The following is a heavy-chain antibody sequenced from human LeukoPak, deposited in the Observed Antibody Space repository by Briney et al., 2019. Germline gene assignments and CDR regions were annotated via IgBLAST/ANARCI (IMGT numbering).Heavy chain of an antibody. CDR2: INHNGNVN. J-gene: IGHJ4*02. CDR3: ARDKEEGATKFDY. CDR1: GFTFSSYW. V-gene: IGHV3-7*03. D-gene: IGHD1-26*01. Sequence: GGSLRLSCAASGFTFSSYWMNWARQTPGKGLEWVASINHNGNVNYYVDSVKGRFTISRDNAKSSLYLQMTSLGTEDTAVYYCARDKEEGATKFDYWGQGTLVTVSS.